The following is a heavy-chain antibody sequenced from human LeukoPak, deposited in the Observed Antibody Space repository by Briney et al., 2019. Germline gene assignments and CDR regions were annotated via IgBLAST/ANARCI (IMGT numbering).Heavy chain of an antibody. D-gene: IGHD1-26*01. CDR3: ARGQRGSGSYYIGFY. CDR2: MNPNSGNT. CDR1: GYTFTGYY. J-gene: IGHJ4*02. Sequence: GASVKVSCKASGYTFTGYYMHWVRQATGQGLEWMGWMNPNSGNTGYAQKFQGRVTMTRNTSISTAYMELSSLRSEDTAVYYCARGQRGSGSYYIGFYWGQGTLVTVSS. V-gene: IGHV1-8*02.